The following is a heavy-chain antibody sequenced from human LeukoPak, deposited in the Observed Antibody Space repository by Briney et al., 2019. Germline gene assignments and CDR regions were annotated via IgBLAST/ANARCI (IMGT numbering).Heavy chain of an antibody. Sequence: PGGSLRLSCTVSGFTFYNTWMNWVRRAPGKGLEWVGCIKTRSDGGTTDYAAPIKGRFTISRDDSKNTLFLQMNSLKTEDTAVYYCATGGYDFSYWGEGTLVTVSS. CDR1: GFTFYNTW. V-gene: IGHV3-15*07. J-gene: IGHJ4*02. D-gene: IGHD5-12*01. CDR3: ATGGYDFSY. CDR2: IKTRSDGGTT.